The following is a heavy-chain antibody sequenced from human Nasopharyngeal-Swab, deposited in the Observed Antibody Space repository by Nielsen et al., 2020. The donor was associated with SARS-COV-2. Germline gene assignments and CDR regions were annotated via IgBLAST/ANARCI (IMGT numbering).Heavy chain of an antibody. CDR3: ARGPNPHNAFDI. D-gene: IGHD1-14*01. CDR1: GYSFNTYY. V-gene: IGHV1-46*02. Sequence: ASSQVSCNASGYSFNTYYMHWVLQAPGQTLEWMGLISCDDGTRNYAQKFRGRVTMTRDTTTNTVLLDLSSLQSEDTAVYYCARGPNPHNAFDIWGQGTMVTVSS. CDR2: ISCDDGTR. J-gene: IGHJ3*02.